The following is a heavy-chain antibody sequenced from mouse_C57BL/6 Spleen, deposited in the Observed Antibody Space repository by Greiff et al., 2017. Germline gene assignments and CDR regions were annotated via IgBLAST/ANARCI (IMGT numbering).Heavy chain of an antibody. CDR3: ARQEYYYGSSPYFDY. V-gene: IGHV5-6*01. J-gene: IGHJ2*01. CDR1: GFTFSSYG. D-gene: IGHD1-1*01. CDR2: ISSGGSYT. Sequence: EVKLVESGGDLVKPGGSLKLSCAASGFTFSSYGMSWVRQTPDKRLEWVATISSGGSYTYYPDSVKGRFTISRDNAKNTLYLQMSSLKSEDTAMYYCARQEYYYGSSPYFDYWGQGTTLTVSS.